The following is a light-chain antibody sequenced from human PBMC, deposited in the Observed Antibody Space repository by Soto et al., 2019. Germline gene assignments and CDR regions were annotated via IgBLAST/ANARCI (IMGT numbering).Light chain of an antibody. Sequence: DIQMTQSPSTLSASVGDRVTLTCRASQGISSHLAWYQRKPGKAPKVLIYAASTLQSGVPSRFSGSGSGTDFTLTISSLQSEDFAVYYCQQYNNWPPITFGQRTRLEI. J-gene: IGKJ5*01. CDR3: QQYNNWPPIT. CDR1: QGISSH. V-gene: IGKV1-9*01. CDR2: AAS.